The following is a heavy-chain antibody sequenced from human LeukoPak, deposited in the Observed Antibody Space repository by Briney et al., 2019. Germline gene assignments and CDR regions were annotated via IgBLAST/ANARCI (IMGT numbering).Heavy chain of an antibody. J-gene: IGHJ4*02. CDR2: VSFHGTDK. CDR1: GFTFSTYA. CDR3: ARAVPSRQAIDY. V-gene: IGHV3-30*04. Sequence: GGSLRLSCAASGFTFSTYAMHWVRQAPGKGLDWVAVVSFHGTDKFYADSVKGRFTISRDNSKNTQYLQMNSLIPEDTAVYYCARAVPSRQAIDYWGQGTLVTVSS.